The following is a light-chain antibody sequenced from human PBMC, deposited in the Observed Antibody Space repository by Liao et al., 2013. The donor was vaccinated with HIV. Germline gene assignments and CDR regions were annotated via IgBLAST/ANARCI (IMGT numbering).Light chain of an antibody. CDR2: YDK. Sequence: SDVLAQPPSVSVAPGETARITCGGDKVGSNGVHWYQQKPGQAPAVVIYYDKDRPSGIPARFFGSNSGNTATLTISRVEAGDEADYYCQVWDGDIAVFGGGTKLTVL. V-gene: IGLV3-21*04. J-gene: IGLJ2*01. CDR3: QVWDGDIAV. CDR1: KVGSNG.